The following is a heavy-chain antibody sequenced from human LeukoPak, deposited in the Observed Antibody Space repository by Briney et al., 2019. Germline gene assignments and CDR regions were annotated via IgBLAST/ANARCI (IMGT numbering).Heavy chain of an antibody. Sequence: GGSLRLSCAASGFTFSSYSMNWVRQAPGKGLEWVSSISSSSSYIYYADSVKGRFTISRDNAKNSLYLQMNSLRAEDTAVYYYARDRTYYDFWSGYIQGFDPWGQGTLVTVSS. CDR2: ISSSSSYI. D-gene: IGHD3-3*01. V-gene: IGHV3-21*01. CDR3: ARDRTYYDFWSGYIQGFDP. CDR1: GFTFSSYS. J-gene: IGHJ5*02.